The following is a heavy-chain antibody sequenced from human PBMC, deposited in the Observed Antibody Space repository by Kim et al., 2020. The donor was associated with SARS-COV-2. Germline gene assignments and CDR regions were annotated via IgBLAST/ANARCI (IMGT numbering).Heavy chain of an antibody. CDR1: GFTVSTYY. V-gene: IGHV3-66*01. CDR2: IYSGGGT. D-gene: IGHD2-15*01. Sequence: GGSLRLSCAASGFTVSTYYMSWVRQAPGKGLEWVSVIYSGGGTYYGDSGRGRFTSSRDHSKNTLDLQMDSLRAEDTAVYFCATTGYSRDYFDHWGQGTLVIVSS. J-gene: IGHJ4*02. CDR3: ATTGYSRDYFDH.